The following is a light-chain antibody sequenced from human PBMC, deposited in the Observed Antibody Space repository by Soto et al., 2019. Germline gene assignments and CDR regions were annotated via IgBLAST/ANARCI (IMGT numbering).Light chain of an antibody. CDR2: AAS. Sequence: EIVMTQSPATLSVSAGERATLSCRASQSVSSSYLAWYQQKPGQAPRLLIFAASSRATGIPDRFSGSGSGTDFTLTISRLEPEDFAVYYCQQYGSSRIPFGQGTRLEI. CDR3: QQYGSSRIP. J-gene: IGKJ5*01. CDR1: QSVSSSY. V-gene: IGKV3-20*01.